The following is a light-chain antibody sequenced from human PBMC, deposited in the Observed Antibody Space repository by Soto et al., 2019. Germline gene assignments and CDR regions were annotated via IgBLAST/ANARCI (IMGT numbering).Light chain of an antibody. CDR3: QQRSNWPPRCT. V-gene: IGKV3-11*01. Sequence: EIVLTQSPATLSLSPGERATLSCRASQSVSSYLAWYQQKPGQAPRLLIYDASNRATGIPARFSGSGSGTDFTLTISSLEPDDFAVYYCQQRSNWPPRCTFGQGTKLEIK. CDR1: QSVSSY. J-gene: IGKJ2*02. CDR2: DAS.